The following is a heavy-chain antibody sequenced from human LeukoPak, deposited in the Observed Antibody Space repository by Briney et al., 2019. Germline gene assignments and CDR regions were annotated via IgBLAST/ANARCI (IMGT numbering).Heavy chain of an antibody. Sequence: GGSLRLSCAASGFTFRTHEMHWVRQAPGKGPEWVSYISSSGTTIYYADSVKGRFTISRDNSKNTLYLQMNSLRAEDTAVYYCAKHAMVRGVIVYYYGMDVWGQGTTVTVSS. J-gene: IGHJ6*02. CDR2: ISSSGTTI. D-gene: IGHD3-10*01. CDR1: GFTFRTHE. CDR3: AKHAMVRGVIVYYYGMDV. V-gene: IGHV3-48*03.